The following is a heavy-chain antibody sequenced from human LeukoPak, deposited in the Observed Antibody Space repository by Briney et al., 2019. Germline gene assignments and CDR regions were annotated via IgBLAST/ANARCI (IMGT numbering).Heavy chain of an antibody. CDR1: GYTFTGYY. D-gene: IGHD2-2*01. J-gene: IGHJ4*02. Sequence: GASVKVSCKASGYTFTGYYMHWVRQAPGQGLEWMGWINPNSGGTNYAQKFQGRVTMTRDTSISTAYMELSRLRSDDTAVYYCARDLGVVVPAAIVYWGQGTLVTVSS. V-gene: IGHV1-2*02. CDR2: INPNSGGT. CDR3: ARDLGVVVPAAIVY.